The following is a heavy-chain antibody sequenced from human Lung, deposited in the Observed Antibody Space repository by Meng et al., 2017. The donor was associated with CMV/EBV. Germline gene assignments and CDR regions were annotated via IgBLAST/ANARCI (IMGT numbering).Heavy chain of an antibody. Sequence: SETLSPTCGVHGESFSGYSWSWFRQHPGKGLEWIGEISHIGLTNYNPCLTSRVTISLVTSKSQFSLKLNSVAAADTAIFYCDRTLPPARGHRLDYWGQGTLVTVSS. J-gene: IGHJ4*02. D-gene: IGHD1-14*01. CDR2: ISHIGLT. V-gene: IGHV4-34*01. CDR1: GESFSGYS. CDR3: DRTLPPARGHRLDY.